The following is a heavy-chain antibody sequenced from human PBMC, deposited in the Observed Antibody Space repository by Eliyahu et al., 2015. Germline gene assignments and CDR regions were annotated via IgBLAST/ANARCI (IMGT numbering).Heavy chain of an antibody. D-gene: IGHD1-14*01. J-gene: IGHJ6*03. Sequence: GRFTISRDNSKNTLYLQMNSLRAEDTAVYYCAKDRKGYYYYYMDVWGKGTTVTVSS. CDR3: AKDRKGYYYYYMDV. V-gene: IGHV3-23*01.